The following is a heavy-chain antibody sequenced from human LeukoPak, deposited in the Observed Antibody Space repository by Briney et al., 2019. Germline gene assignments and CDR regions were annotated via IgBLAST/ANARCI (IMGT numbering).Heavy chain of an antibody. CDR3: SRGSALNRAYSGYDPPFHY. CDR2: INPNSGAT. D-gene: IGHD5-12*01. J-gene: IGHJ4*02. Sequence: ASVKVSSKASGYTFSDYYMHWVRQAPRQGLEWMGWINPNSGATGYAQKFQGRVTMTRDTSISTADMELNSLRSDDTAMYYCSRGSALNRAYSGYDPPFHYWGQGTLVAVSS. V-gene: IGHV1-2*02. CDR1: GYTFSDYY.